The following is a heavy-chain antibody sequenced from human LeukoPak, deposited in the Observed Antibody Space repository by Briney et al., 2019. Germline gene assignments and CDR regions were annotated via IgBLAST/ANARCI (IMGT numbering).Heavy chain of an antibody. J-gene: IGHJ6*03. CDR2: ISSSSSYI. CDR3: ARDGRGYSYGYYMDV. V-gene: IGHV3-21*01. Sequence: SGESLRLSCAASGFTFSSYSMNWVRQAPGKGLEWVSSISSSSSYIYYADSVKGRFTISRDNAKNSLYLQMNSLRAEDTAVYYCARDGRGYSYGYYMDVWGKGTTVTVSS. CDR1: GFTFSSYS. D-gene: IGHD5-18*01.